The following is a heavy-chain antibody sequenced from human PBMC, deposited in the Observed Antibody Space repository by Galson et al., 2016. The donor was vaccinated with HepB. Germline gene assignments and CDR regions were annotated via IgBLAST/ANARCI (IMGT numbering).Heavy chain of an antibody. CDR1: GFTVSSKY. D-gene: IGHD5-12*01. V-gene: IGHV3-53*01. J-gene: IGHJ4*02. Sequence: SLRLSCAVSGFTVSSKYMSWVRQAPGKGLQWVSIIYSGGDTYSADSVKGRFTIDRDNSTNTLYLQMNSLRAEDTAIYYCAKGHTGYMYYWGQGTLVTVSS. CDR3: AKGHTGYMYY. CDR2: IYSGGDT.